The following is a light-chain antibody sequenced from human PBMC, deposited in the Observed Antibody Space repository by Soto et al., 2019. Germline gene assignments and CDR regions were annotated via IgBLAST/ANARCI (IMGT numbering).Light chain of an antibody. V-gene: IGKV3-15*01. Sequence: EIVMTQSPATLSLSPGERATLSCRASETISNNLAWYQQKPGQSPRLLISDASSRATGVPARISGGGSGTEFTITINSLQSEDFAIYYCQQYNNWPLITFGQGTRLEMK. CDR1: ETISNN. J-gene: IGKJ5*01. CDR3: QQYNNWPLIT. CDR2: DAS.